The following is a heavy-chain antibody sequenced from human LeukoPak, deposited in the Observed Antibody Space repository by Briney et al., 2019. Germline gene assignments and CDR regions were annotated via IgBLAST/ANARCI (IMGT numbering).Heavy chain of an antibody. CDR3: ARLGIAVAGNLYFDY. J-gene: IGHJ4*02. CDR1: GGSISSSSYY. Sequence: SETLSLTCTVSGGSISSSSYYWGWIRQPPGKGLEWIGSIYYSGSTYYNPSLKSRVTISVDTSKNQFSLKLSSVTAADTAVYYCARLGIAVAGNLYFDYWGQGTLVTVSS. D-gene: IGHD6-19*01. V-gene: IGHV4-39*01. CDR2: IYYSGST.